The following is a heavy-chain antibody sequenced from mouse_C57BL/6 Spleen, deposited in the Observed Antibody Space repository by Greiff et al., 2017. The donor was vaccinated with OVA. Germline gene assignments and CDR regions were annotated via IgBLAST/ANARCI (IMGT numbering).Heavy chain of an antibody. J-gene: IGHJ4*01. V-gene: IGHV1-31*01. CDR1: GYSFTGYY. Sequence: EVKLVESGPELVKPGASVKISCKASGYSFTGYYMHWVKQSHGNILDWIGYIYPYNGVSSYNQKFKGKATLTVDKSSSTAYMELRSLTSEDSAVYYCARGVDGYQGDAMDYWGQGTSVTVSS. CDR3: ARGVDGYQGDAMDY. D-gene: IGHD2-3*01. CDR2: IYPYNGVS.